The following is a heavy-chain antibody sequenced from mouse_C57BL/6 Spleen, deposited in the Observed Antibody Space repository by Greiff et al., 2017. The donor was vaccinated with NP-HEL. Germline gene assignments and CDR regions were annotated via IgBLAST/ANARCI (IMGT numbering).Heavy chain of an antibody. CDR1: GYTFTSYW. D-gene: IGHD2-3*01. CDR2: IYPGSGST. J-gene: IGHJ4*01. CDR3: ARSGDGYYGYYAMDY. V-gene: IGHV1-55*01. Sequence: QVQLQQPGAELVKPGASVKMSCKASGYTFTSYWITWVKQRPGQGLEWIGDIYPGSGSTNYNEKFKSKATLTVDTSSSTAYMQLSSLTSEDSAVYYGARSGDGYYGYYAMDYWGQGTSVTVSS.